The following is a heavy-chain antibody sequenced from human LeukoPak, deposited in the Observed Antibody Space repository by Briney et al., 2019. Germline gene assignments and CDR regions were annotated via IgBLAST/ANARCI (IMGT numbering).Heavy chain of an antibody. CDR1: GFTFSSYA. D-gene: IGHD3-22*01. J-gene: IGHJ4*02. Sequence: TGGSLRLSCAASGFTFSSYAMSWVRQAPGKGLEWVSAISGGGGSTYYADSVKGRFTISRDNSKNTLYLQMNSLRAEDTAVYYCAKVWATYYYDSSGYYPDYWGQGTLVTVSS. CDR3: AKVWATYYYDSSGYYPDY. V-gene: IGHV3-23*01. CDR2: ISGGGGST.